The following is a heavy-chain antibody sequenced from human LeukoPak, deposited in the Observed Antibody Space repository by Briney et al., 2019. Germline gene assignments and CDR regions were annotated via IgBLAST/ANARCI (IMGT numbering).Heavy chain of an antibody. D-gene: IGHD7-27*01. CDR2: LYHSGST. CDR3: ASRKLGNDY. V-gene: IGHV4-38-2*02. J-gene: IGHJ4*02. CDR1: GYSISSGYY. Sequence: SETLSLTCTVSGYSISSGYYWGWIRQPPGKGLEWIGTLYHSGSTYYSPSLKSRVTISADTSQNQFSLKLSSVTAADTAVYYCASRKLGNDYWGQGTLVTVSS.